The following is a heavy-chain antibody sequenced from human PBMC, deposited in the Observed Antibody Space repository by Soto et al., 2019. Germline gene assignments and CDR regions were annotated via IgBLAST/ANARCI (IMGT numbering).Heavy chain of an antibody. Sequence: SETLSLTCTVSGGYISSYYWSWIRQPPGKGLEWIGYIYYSGSTNYNPSLKSRVTISVDTSKNQFSLKLSSVTAADTAVYYCARDKVAVAGTVYYYYGMDVWGQGTTVTVSS. CDR3: ARDKVAVAGTVYYYYGMDV. CDR1: GGYISSYY. D-gene: IGHD6-19*01. CDR2: IYYSGST. J-gene: IGHJ6*02. V-gene: IGHV4-59*01.